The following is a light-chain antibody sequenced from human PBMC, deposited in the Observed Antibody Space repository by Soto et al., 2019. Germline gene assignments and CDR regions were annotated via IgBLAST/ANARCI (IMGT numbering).Light chain of an antibody. Sequence: QSVLTQPASVSGSPGQSITISCTGTSSDVGGYNYVSWYQQHPDKAPKLMIYEVSNRPSRVSNRFSGSKSANTASLTISGLQAEDEADYFCSSYGSTSTRYVFGTGTKVTVL. CDR2: EVS. CDR1: SSDVGGYNY. J-gene: IGLJ1*01. CDR3: SSYGSTSTRYV. V-gene: IGLV2-14*01.